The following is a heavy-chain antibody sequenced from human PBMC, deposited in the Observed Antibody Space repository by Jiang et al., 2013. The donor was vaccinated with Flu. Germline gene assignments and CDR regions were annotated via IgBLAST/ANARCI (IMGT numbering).Heavy chain of an antibody. CDR1: GSISIYY. J-gene: IGHJ2*01. CDR3: ARQGSAYGHFDL. D-gene: IGHD4-17*01. CDR2: IYDTGST. Sequence: GSISIYYWSWIRQPPGKGLEWIGYIYDTGSTNYNPPSRVESPISIDTSKNQFSLTLSSVTAADTAVYYCARQGSAYGHFDLWGRGTLVTVSS. V-gene: IGHV4-59*08.